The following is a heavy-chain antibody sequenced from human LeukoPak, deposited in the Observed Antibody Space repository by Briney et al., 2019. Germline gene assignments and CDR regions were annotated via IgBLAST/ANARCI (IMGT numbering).Heavy chain of an antibody. D-gene: IGHD3-3*01. V-gene: IGHV1-46*01. CDR1: GYTFTSYY. CDR3: AVNDFWSGYYDAFDI. J-gene: IGHJ3*02. CDR2: INPSGGST. Sequence: ASVKVSCKASGYTFTSYYMHWVRQAPGQGLEWMGIINPSGGSTSYAQKFQGRVTVTRDTSTSTVYMELSSLRSEDTAVYYCAVNDFWSGYYDAFDIWGQGTMVTVSS.